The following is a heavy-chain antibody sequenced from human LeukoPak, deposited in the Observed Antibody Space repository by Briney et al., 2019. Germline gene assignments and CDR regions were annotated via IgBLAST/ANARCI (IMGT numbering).Heavy chain of an antibody. J-gene: IGHJ4*02. D-gene: IGHD6-19*01. Sequence: GGSLRLSCAASGFTVSTNYMRWVRQAPGKGLEWVSVIFSSGSTYYADSVKGRFTISRDNSKNTLYLQLNSLRAEDTAVYYCARDSSGWYYFDSWGQGTLVTVSS. CDR2: IFSSGST. CDR3: ARDSSGWYYFDS. V-gene: IGHV3-66*01. CDR1: GFTVSTNY.